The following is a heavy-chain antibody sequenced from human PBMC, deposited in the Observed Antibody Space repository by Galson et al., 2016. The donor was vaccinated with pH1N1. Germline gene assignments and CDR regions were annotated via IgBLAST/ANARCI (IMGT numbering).Heavy chain of an antibody. V-gene: IGHV2-5*01. CDR1: GFSLSTSGVG. CDR2: IYWNDDK. CDR3: ARLDYGDYSGYFEY. Sequence: PALVKPPQTLTLTCTFSGFSLSTSGVGVGWIRQPPGKALEWLALIYWNDDKRYSTSLKTRLTISKDTSKNQVVLTMTNMDPVDTATYYCARLDYGDYSGYFEYWGQGTLVTVSS. D-gene: IGHD4-17*01. J-gene: IGHJ4*02.